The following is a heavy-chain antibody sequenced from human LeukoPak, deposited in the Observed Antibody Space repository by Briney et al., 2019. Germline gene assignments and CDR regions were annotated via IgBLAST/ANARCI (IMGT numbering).Heavy chain of an antibody. CDR1: GYTFTSYG. CDR3: ARTIVGATDSPSYFDY. Sequence: GASVKVSCKASGYTFTSYGISWVRQAPGQGLEWMGWISAYNGNTNYAQKLQGRVTMTTDTSTSTAYMELRSLRSDDTAVYYCARTIVGATDSPSYFDYWGHGTLVTVSS. J-gene: IGHJ4*01. CDR2: ISAYNGNT. V-gene: IGHV1-18*01. D-gene: IGHD1-26*01.